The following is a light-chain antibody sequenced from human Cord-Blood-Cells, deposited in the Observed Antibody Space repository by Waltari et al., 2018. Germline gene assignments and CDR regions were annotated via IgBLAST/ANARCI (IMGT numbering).Light chain of an antibody. J-gene: IGLJ1*01. CDR2: EGS. Sequence: QSALTQPASVSGSPGQSTTIYCTGTSSDVGSYNLVSWYQQHPGKAPKLMIYEGSKRHSGVSNRFSGSKSGNTAALTISGLQAEDEADYYCCSYAGSSTYVFGTGTKVTVL. CDR1: SSDVGSYNL. V-gene: IGLV2-23*01. CDR3: CSYAGSSTYV.